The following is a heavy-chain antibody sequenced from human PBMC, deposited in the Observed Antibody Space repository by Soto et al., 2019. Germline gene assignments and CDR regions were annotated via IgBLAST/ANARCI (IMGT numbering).Heavy chain of an antibody. D-gene: IGHD5-12*01. CDR1: GFTFSSYA. V-gene: IGHV3-30-3*01. Sequence: QVQLVESGGGVVQPGRSLRLSCAASGFTFSSYAMHWVRQAPGKGLEWVAVISYDGSNKYYADSVKGRFTISRDNSKNTLYLQMQTLRPRHRAVYFSVRAQGATGAVYCFDSWGQGTLVTVSS. CDR3: VRAQGATGAVYCFDS. CDR2: ISYDGSNK. J-gene: IGHJ4*02.